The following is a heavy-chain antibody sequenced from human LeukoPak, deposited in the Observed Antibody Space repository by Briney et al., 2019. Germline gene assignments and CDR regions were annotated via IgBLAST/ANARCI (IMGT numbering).Heavy chain of an antibody. CDR3: ATLLSNIVVNWFDP. D-gene: IGHD2-21*01. Sequence: PSETLSLTCTVSGGSISSYYWSWIRQPAGKGLEWIGRIYTSGSTNYNPSLKSRVTMSVDTSKNQFSLKLSSVTAADTAVYYCATLLSNIVVNWFDPWGQGALVTVSS. CDR1: GGSISSYY. V-gene: IGHV4-4*07. CDR2: IYTSGST. J-gene: IGHJ5*02.